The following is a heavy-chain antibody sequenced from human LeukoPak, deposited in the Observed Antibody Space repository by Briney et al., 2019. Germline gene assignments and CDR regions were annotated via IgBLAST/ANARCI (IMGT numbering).Heavy chain of an antibody. Sequence: SETLSLTCTVSGGSISSYFWSWIRQPPGKGLEWIGYIYYSGSTNYNPSLKSRVTISVDTSKNQFSLKLSSVTAADTAVYYCARDLPTRYYYYGMDVWGQGTTVTVSS. CDR1: GGSISSYF. CDR3: ARDLPTRYYYYGMDV. CDR2: IYYSGST. V-gene: IGHV4-59*12. J-gene: IGHJ6*02.